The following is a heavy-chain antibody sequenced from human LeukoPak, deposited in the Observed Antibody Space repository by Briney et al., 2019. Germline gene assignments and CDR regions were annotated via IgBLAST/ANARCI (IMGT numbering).Heavy chain of an antibody. CDR1: GFTFSSYG. Sequence: GGSLRLSCAASGFTFSSYGMHWVRQAPGKGLEWVAVISYDGSNKYYADSVKGRFTISRDNSKNTLYLQMNSLRAEDTAVYYCARSTYYHDSSGYYRKTPAIFNAFDIWGQGTMVTVSS. D-gene: IGHD3-22*01. V-gene: IGHV3-30*19. J-gene: IGHJ3*02. CDR3: ARSTYYHDSSGYYRKTPAIFNAFDI. CDR2: ISYDGSNK.